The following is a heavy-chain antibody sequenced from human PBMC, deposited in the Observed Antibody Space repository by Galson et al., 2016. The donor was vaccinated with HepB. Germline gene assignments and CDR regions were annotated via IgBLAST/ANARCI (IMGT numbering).Heavy chain of an antibody. V-gene: IGHV1-69*13. CDR3: ARETAGDLAYYFDS. Sequence: SVKVSCKASGGTFSNYAINWVRQAPGQGLEWMGGIIPTLDTTNYAQKFQDRVTFTADESTSTAYMELNSLRSEDTAVYYCARETAGDLAYYFDSWGQGTLVTVSS. J-gene: IGHJ4*02. D-gene: IGHD2-21*02. CDR1: GGTFSNYA. CDR2: IIPTLDTT.